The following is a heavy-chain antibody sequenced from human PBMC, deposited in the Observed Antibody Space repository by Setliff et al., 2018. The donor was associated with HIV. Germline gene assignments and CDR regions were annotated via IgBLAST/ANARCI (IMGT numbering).Heavy chain of an antibody. CDR1: GGSFSGYY. V-gene: IGHV4-34*01. CDR3: ARRGSGFFHYYYYMDV. D-gene: IGHD3-10*01. Sequence: PSETLSLTCAVYGGSFSGYYWSWIRQPPGKGLEWIGEINHSGSTNYNLSLKSRVTISVDTSKNQFSLKLSSVTAADTAVYYCARRGSGFFHYYYYMDVWGKGTTVTVSS. J-gene: IGHJ6*03. CDR2: INHSGST.